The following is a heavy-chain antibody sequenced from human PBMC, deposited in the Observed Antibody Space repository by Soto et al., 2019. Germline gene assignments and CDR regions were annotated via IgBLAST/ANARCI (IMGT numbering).Heavy chain of an antibody. V-gene: IGHV4-31*03. CDR3: ARDQCTGGYCYSSY. CDR1: GGSISYSGYY. CDR2: ISSGRST. D-gene: IGHD2-21*02. Sequence: QVQLQESGPGLVKPSQTLSLTCSVSGGSISYSGYYWSWIRLHPGKGLDWIGFISSGRSTYYDPSLQRRATISIDTSLNQFSLRLTSVTAADTAVYYCARDQCTGGYCYSSYWGQGTLVTVSS. J-gene: IGHJ4*02.